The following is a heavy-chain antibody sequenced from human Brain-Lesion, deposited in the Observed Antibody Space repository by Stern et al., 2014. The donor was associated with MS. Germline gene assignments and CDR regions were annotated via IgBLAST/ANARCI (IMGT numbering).Heavy chain of an antibody. CDR1: GYLFDDYW. CDR2: IFPRDSNT. J-gene: IGHJ4*02. Sequence: VQLVQSGAEVKKPGESLKISCEASGYLFDDYWIGWVRQMSGRGLELVAIIFPRDSNTRYSPSVQGPVTISADKSISTAYLQWSSLKPRDPAMYYCASSPATPSGYDRFDYWGQGALVTVSS. CDR3: ASSPATPSGYDRFDY. V-gene: IGHV5-51*03. D-gene: IGHD5-12*01.